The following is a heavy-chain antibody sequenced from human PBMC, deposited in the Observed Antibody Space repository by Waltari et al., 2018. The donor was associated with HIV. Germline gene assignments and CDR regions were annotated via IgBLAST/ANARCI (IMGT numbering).Heavy chain of an antibody. V-gene: IGHV2-5*01. D-gene: IGHD2-21*01. Sequence: QITLRESGPTLVRPTQTPPLTCNFSGFSLPTSGVGVGWIRQAPGKAPEWLALIYWTNNKSYNPSLNNRVTITKDTSKNQVLFTLTNVDPADTATYYCAHSLPGKLYSYYFDTWGQGTPVSVSS. J-gene: IGHJ3*02. CDR2: IYWTNNK. CDR1: GFSLPTSGVG. CDR3: AHSLPGKLYSYYFDT.